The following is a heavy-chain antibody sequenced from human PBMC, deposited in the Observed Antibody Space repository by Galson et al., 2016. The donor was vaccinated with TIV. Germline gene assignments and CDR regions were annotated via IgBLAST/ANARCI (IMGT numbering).Heavy chain of an antibody. D-gene: IGHD2-2*02. V-gene: IGHV3-23*01. CDR3: AKTQVDIVVAPAATPGYYFDY. J-gene: IGHJ4*02. CDR1: GFTFNTNT. CDR2: SSGSGDTI. Sequence: LRLSCAASGFTFNTNTMSWIRQAPGKGLEWVSTSSGSGDTIYYADSVKGRFTIPRDNSKGTLYLQMSSLRVDDTAIYYCAKTQVDIVVAPAATPGYYFDYWGQGTLVTVSS.